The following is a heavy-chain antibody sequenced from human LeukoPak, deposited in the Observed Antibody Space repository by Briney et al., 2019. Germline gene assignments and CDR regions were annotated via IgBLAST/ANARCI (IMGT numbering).Heavy chain of an antibody. CDR2: ISGSGSTI. CDR1: RFTFSSYE. CDR3: AKRSGDHYKMGG. V-gene: IGHV3-48*03. J-gene: IGHJ6*03. D-gene: IGHD1-26*01. Sequence: PGGSLRLSCAASRFTFSSYEMNWVRQAPGKGLQWLSYISGSGSTIYYADSVKGRFTISRDNAKNSLYLQMNSLTAEDTAVYYCAKRSGDHYKMGGWGKGTTV.